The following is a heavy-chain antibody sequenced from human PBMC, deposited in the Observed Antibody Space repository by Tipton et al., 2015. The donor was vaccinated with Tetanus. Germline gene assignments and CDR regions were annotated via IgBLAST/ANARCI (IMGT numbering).Heavy chain of an antibody. Sequence: TLSLTCSVSGGSITSYYWSWIRQPAGKGLEWIGRIYTSESTNYNPSLKSRVTMSVDTSKNQFSLKLSSVTAADTAVYYCARMQRYGMDVWGQGTTVTVSS. CDR2: IYTSEST. J-gene: IGHJ6*02. CDR3: ARMQRYGMDV. CDR1: GGSITSYY. V-gene: IGHV4-4*07. D-gene: IGHD6-25*01.